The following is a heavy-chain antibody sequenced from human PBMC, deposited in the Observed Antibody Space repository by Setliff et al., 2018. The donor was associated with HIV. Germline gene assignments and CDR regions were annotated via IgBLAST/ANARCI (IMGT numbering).Heavy chain of an antibody. D-gene: IGHD3-16*01. J-gene: IGHJ4*02. Sequence: GGSLRLSCAASGFTLSRYWMHWVRQVPGKGLIWVSRITMEGSTKIYADYADSGKGRFTISRDNAKNTLYLQMNSLRAEDTAVYFCARDPGGREFDYWGQGTLVTVSS. V-gene: IGHV3-74*01. CDR2: ITMEGSTK. CDR3: ARDPGGREFDY. CDR1: GFTLSRYW.